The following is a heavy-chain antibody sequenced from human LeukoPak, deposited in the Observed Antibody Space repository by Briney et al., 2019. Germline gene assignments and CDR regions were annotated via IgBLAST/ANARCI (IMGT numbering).Heavy chain of an antibody. Sequence: PGGSLRLSCAASGFTFSSSAMHWVRQAPDKGLEWVAVISYDGSNKYYADSVKGRFTISRDNSKNTLYLQMNSLRAEDTAVYYCARDKGAYDFWSGYYDVHYYYYYGMDVWGQGTTVTVSS. CDR2: ISYDGSNK. CDR3: ARDKGAYDFWSGYYDVHYYYYYGMDV. D-gene: IGHD3-3*01. V-gene: IGHV3-30-3*01. CDR1: GFTFSSSA. J-gene: IGHJ6*02.